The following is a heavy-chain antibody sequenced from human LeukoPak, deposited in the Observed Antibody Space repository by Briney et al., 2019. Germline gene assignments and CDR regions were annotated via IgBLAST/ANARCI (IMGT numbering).Heavy chain of an antibody. Sequence: PSETLSPTCAVYGGSFSGYYWSWIRQPPGKGLEWIGEINHSGSTNYNPSLKSRVTISVDTSKNQFSLKLSSVTAADTAVYYCARAEGLRDSSGYYYEYRGFEIWGQGTMVTVSS. CDR3: ARAEGLRDSSGYYYEYRGFEI. D-gene: IGHD3-22*01. CDR1: GGSFSGYY. J-gene: IGHJ3*02. CDR2: INHSGST. V-gene: IGHV4-34*01.